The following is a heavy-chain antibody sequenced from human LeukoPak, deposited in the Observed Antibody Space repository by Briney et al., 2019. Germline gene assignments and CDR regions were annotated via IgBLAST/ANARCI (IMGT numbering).Heavy chain of an antibody. CDR3: ARGRDGYNYYFDY. CDR1: GFTVSSNY. J-gene: IGHJ4*02. Sequence: GGSLRLSCAASGFTVSSNYMSWVRHAPGKGLEWVSVIYSGGSTYYADSVKGRFTISRHNSKNTLYLQMNSLRAEDTAVYYCARGRDGYNYYFDYWGQGTLVTVSS. D-gene: IGHD5-24*01. CDR2: IYSGGST. V-gene: IGHV3-53*04.